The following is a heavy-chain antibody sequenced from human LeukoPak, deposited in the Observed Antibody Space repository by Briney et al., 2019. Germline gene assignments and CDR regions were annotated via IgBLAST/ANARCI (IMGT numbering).Heavy chain of an antibody. CDR3: ARERVSSH. CDR2: IKQDGSEE. CDR1: GFTFGDYA. V-gene: IGHV3-7*03. D-gene: IGHD5/OR15-5a*01. Sequence: GGSLRLSCTASGFTFGDYALSWVRQAPGKGLEWVANIKQDGSEEYYVDSVKGRFTISRDNAKNSLYLQMNSLRAEDTAVYYCARERVSSHWGQGTLVTVSS. J-gene: IGHJ4*02.